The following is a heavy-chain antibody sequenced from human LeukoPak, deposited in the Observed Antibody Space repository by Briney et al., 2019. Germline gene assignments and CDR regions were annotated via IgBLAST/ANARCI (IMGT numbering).Heavy chain of an antibody. V-gene: IGHV4-4*09. CDR3: ASHYDRTTTASNWFDP. CDR1: GGSISSYY. J-gene: IGHJ5*02. D-gene: IGHD1-14*01. CDR2: IYTSGST. Sequence: SETLSLTCTVSGGSISSYYWSWIRQPPGKGLEWIGYIYTSGSTNYNPSLKSRVTISVDTSKNQFSLKLSSVTAADTAVYYCASHYDRTTTASNWFDPWGQGTLVTASS.